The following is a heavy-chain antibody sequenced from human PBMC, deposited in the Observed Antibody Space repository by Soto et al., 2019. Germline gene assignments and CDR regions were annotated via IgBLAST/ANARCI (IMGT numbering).Heavy chain of an antibody. CDR3: ASRCANCSSSPYYYGMDV. D-gene: IGHD2-2*01. Sequence: GASVKVSCKASGYTFTSYYMHWVRQAPGQGLEWMGIINPSGGSTSYAQKFQGRVTMTRDTSTSTVYMELSSLRSEDTAVYYCASRCANCSSSPYYYGMDVWGQGTTVTV. J-gene: IGHJ6*02. CDR2: INPSGGST. CDR1: GYTFTSYY. V-gene: IGHV1-46*01.